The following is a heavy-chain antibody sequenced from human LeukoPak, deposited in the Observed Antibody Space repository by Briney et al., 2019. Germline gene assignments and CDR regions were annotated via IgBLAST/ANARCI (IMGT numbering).Heavy chain of an antibody. Sequence: PGGSLRLSCAASGFTFSSYVLSWVRQAPGKGLEWVSAISGTGISTYYTDSVKGRFTISRDNSKNTLYLQMNSLRAEDTAIYYCAKCMVRGKGYFDYWGQGALVTVSS. CDR1: GFTFSSYV. J-gene: IGHJ4*02. CDR2: ISGTGIST. D-gene: IGHD3-10*01. V-gene: IGHV3-23*01. CDR3: AKCMVRGKGYFDY.